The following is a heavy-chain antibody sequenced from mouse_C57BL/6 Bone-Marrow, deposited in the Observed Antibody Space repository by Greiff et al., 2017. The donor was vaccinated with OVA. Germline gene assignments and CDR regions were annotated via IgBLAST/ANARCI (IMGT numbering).Heavy chain of an antibody. D-gene: IGHD2-4*01. J-gene: IGHJ3*01. Sequence: EVHLVESGGGLVQPGGSLKLSCAASGFTFSDYGMAWVRQAPRKGPEWVAFISNLAYSIYYADTVTGRFTISRENAKNTLYLEMSSLRSEDTAMYYCARHGLRRGFAYWGQGTLVTVSA. CDR3: ARHGLRRGFAY. CDR1: GFTFSDYG. V-gene: IGHV5-15*01. CDR2: ISNLAYSI.